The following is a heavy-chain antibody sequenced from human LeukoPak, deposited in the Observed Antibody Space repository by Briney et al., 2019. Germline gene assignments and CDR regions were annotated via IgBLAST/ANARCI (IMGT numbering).Heavy chain of an antibody. D-gene: IGHD6-19*01. Sequence: KTSETLSLTCAVSGYSISSGYYWGWIRQPPGKGLEWIGSIYHSGSTYYNQSLKSRVTISVDTSKNQFSLKLSSVTAADTAVYYCASRAPVAGNNWFDPWGQGTLVTVSS. CDR1: GYSISSGYY. CDR2: IYHSGST. CDR3: ASRAPVAGNNWFDP. V-gene: IGHV4-38-2*01. J-gene: IGHJ5*02.